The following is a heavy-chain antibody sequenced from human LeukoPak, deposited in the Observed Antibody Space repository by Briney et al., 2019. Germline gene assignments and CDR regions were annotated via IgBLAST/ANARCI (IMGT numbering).Heavy chain of an antibody. CDR2: SIPILRIA. V-gene: IGHV1-69*05. J-gene: IGHJ5*02. CDR3: ARSSTAVGGLGDSGGWFGP. Sequence: SVKVSCKASGGTLSNYAFNWVRQAPGQGLEWMGGSIPILRIADYAQRFQGRVTITTDESTDTAYMDLSSLTSEHTAVYYCARSSTAVGGLGDSGGWFGPWGQGTLVVVSS. D-gene: IGHD4-23*01. CDR1: GGTLSNYA.